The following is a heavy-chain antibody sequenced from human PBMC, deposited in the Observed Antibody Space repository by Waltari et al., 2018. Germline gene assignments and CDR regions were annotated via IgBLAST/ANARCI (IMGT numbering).Heavy chain of an antibody. CDR3: ARSVTKGHYYYYMDV. CDR2: ISYDGSNK. J-gene: IGHJ6*03. V-gene: IGHV3-30-3*01. CDR1: GFTFSSYA. D-gene: IGHD4-17*01. Sequence: QVQLVESGGGVVQPGRSLRLSCAASGFTFSSYAMHWVRQAPGKGLEWVAVISYDGSNKYYADSVKGRFTISRDNSKNTLYLQMNSLRAEDTAVYYCARSVTKGHYYYYMDVWGKGTTVTVSS.